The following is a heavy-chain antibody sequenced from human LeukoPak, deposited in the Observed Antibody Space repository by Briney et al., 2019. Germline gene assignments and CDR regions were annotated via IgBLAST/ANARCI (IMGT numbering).Heavy chain of an antibody. CDR3: AKGLVAAEGDYYFDY. J-gene: IGHJ4*02. CDR2: IRYDGSNK. CDR1: GFTFSSYG. Sequence: QSGGSLRLSCAASGFTFSSYGMHWVRQAPGKGLEWVAFIRYDGSNKYYADSVKGRFTISRDNSKNTLYLQMNSLRAEDTAVYYCAKGLVAAEGDYYFDYWGQGTLVTVSS. D-gene: IGHD2-15*01. V-gene: IGHV3-30*02.